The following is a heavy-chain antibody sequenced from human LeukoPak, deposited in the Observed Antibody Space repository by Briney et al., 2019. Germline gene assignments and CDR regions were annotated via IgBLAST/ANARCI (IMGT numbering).Heavy chain of an antibody. J-gene: IGHJ4*02. CDR2: INQDGSEK. D-gene: IGHD5-18*01. V-gene: IGHV3-7*01. Sequence: GGSLRLSCAASGFTFSSYWMSWVRQAPGKGLEWVANINQDGSEKYYVDSVQGRFTISRDDAQNSLSLQMNSLRAEDTAVYYCARDLRGAYSYGSPFDYWGQGTLVTVSS. CDR1: GFTFSSYW. CDR3: ARDLRGAYSYGSPFDY.